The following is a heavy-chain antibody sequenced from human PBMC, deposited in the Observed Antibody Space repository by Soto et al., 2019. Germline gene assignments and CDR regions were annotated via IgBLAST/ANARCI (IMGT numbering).Heavy chain of an antibody. J-gene: IGHJ4*02. CDR1: GGSISSGGYS. V-gene: IGHV4-30-2*01. Sequence: SETLSLTCAVSGGSISSGGYSWSWIRQPPGKGLEYIGYIYHSGSTYYNPSLKSRVTISVDRSKNQFSLKLSSVTAADTAVYYCARGRSGWGIDYWGQGTLVTVSS. D-gene: IGHD6-19*01. CDR2: IYHSGST. CDR3: ARGRSGWGIDY.